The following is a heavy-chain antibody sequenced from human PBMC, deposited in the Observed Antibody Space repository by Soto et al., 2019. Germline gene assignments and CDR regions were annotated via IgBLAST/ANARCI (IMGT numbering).Heavy chain of an antibody. J-gene: IGHJ6*01. CDR3: ARSVRSGTYPYYYYAMDV. CDR1: GFTFSAYW. D-gene: IGHD3-10*01. CDR2: IHSNGNIT. V-gene: IGHV3-74*03. Sequence: EVQLVESGGGLVQPGGSLRLSCAASGFTFSAYWMHWVRQAPGKGLVWVSRIHSNGNITTYADFVKGRFTISRDNAKNTLYLQMNSLSAEDTAVYYCARSVRSGTYPYYYYAMDVWGQGTTVTVSS.